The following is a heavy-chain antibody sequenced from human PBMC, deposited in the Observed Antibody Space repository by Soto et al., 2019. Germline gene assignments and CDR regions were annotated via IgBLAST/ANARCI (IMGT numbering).Heavy chain of an antibody. CDR3: ARGSSRWDY. J-gene: IGHJ4*02. CDR2: IYSGGRN. D-gene: IGHD6-13*01. CDR1: VGSIIRFY. V-gene: IGHV4-4*07. Sequence: PSETRSFTCTVSVGSIIRFYWSWIRQPAGKGLEWIWRIYSGGRNNFNPSLKSRVTMSVDTSKNQFSLRLSSVTAADTAMYYCARGSSRWDYWGQGTLVTVSS.